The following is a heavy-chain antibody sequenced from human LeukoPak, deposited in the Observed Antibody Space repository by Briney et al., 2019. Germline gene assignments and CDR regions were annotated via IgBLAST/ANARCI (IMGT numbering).Heavy chain of an antibody. CDR1: GDSLTVYY. CDR2: INPDTGGT. CDR3: AHGIDY. J-gene: IGHJ4*02. V-gene: IGHV1-2*02. Sequence: ASVKVSCKASGDSLTVYYMHWVRQAPGRGLEWMGWINPDTGGTNYAQKFQGRVTMTRDTSISTAYMELTSLRSDDTAVYYCAHGIDYWGQGTLVTVSS.